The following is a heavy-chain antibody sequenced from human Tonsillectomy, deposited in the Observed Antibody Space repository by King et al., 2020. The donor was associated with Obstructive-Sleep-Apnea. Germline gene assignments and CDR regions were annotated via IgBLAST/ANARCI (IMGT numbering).Heavy chain of an antibody. D-gene: IGHD3-3*02. CDR2: INPKSGGT. CDR1: GYNFIDYY. V-gene: IGHV1-2*02. J-gene: IGHJ5*02. Sequence: QLVQSGAEVKKPGASVKVSCKASGYNFIDYYIYWVRQAPGQGLEWMGWINPKSGGTNYAQKFQGRVTMTRDTAISTAYMEVSRLRSDDTAVYYCARDLGQFWSRSTYCNRFDTWGQGTLVSVSS. CDR3: ARDLGQFWSRSTYCNRFDT.